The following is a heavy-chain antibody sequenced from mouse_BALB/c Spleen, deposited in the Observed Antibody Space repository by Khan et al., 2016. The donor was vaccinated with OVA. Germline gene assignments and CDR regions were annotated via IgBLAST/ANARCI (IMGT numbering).Heavy chain of an antibody. J-gene: IGHJ3*01. CDR3: ARLAYYHDSEGFAY. Sequence: EVQLLETGGDLVKPGGSLKLSCAASGFTFSTYGMSWVRQTPDKRLEWVATISTGGSYTYYPDSVKGRFTISRDNAKNTLYLQMNSLKSEDTAMFYGARLAYYHDSEGFAYWGQGTLVTVSA. V-gene: IGHV5-6*01. CDR1: GFTFSTYG. CDR2: ISTGGSYT. D-gene: IGHD1-1*01.